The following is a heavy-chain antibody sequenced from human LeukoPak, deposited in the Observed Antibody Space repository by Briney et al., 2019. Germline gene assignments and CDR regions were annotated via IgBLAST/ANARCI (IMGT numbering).Heavy chain of an antibody. CDR3: ARERWDYSIDY. V-gene: IGHV3-23*01. CDR1: GFTFSTYA. D-gene: IGHD4-11*01. J-gene: IGHJ4*02. CDR2: MSGSGGNT. Sequence: PGGSLRLSCAASGFTFSTYAMSWVRQAPGKGLEWVSAMSGSGGNTYYADSVKGRFTISRDNAKNLLYLQMNSLRAEDTAVYYCARERWDYSIDYWGQGTLVTVSS.